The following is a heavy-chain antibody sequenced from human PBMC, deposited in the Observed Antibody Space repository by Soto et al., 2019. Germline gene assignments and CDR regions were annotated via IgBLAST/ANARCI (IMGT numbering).Heavy chain of an antibody. CDR2: INPNSGGT. Sequence: GASVKVSCKASGYTFTGYYMHWVRQAPGQGLEWVGWINPNSGGTNYAQKFQGWVTMTRDTSISTAYMELSRLRSDDTAVYYCARELRYSSGWFGGLYYYYGMDVWGQGTTVTVSS. V-gene: IGHV1-2*04. J-gene: IGHJ6*02. D-gene: IGHD6-19*01. CDR3: ARELRYSSGWFGGLYYYYGMDV. CDR1: GYTFTGYY.